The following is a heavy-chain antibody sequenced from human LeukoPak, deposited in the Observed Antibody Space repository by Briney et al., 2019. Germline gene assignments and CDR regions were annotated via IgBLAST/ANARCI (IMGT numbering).Heavy chain of an antibody. V-gene: IGHV3-72*01. J-gene: IGHJ5*02. CDR1: GFTFSSYE. Sequence: GGSLRLSCAVSGFTFSSYEMNWVRQAPGKGLEWVGRTRNKANSYTTEYAASVKGRFTISRDDSKNSLYLQMNSLKTEDTAVYYCASLYGSGKRWVDPWGQGTLVTVSS. CDR3: ASLYGSGKRWVDP. D-gene: IGHD3-10*01. CDR2: TRNKANSYTT.